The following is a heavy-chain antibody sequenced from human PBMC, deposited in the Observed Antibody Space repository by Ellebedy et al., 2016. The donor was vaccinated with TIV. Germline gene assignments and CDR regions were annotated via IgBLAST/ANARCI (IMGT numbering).Heavy chain of an antibody. D-gene: IGHD1-1*01. CDR2: ISGSGRDK. V-gene: IGHV3-23*01. J-gene: IGHJ6*03. CDR1: GFTFSHYA. Sequence: GESLKISXMASGFTFSHYAMNWVRQAPGKGLEWVSGISGSGRDKYHAGSVGGRFVISRDNSRAALYLHMKGLRVEDTAVYFCVKADGPPRPEGNWYMDIWGKGTTVTVSS. CDR3: VKADGPPRPEGNWYMDI.